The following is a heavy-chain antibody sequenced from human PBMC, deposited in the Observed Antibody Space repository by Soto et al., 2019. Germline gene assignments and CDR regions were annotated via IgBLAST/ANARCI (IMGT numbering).Heavy chain of an antibody. V-gene: IGHV1-18*04. D-gene: IGHD4-17*01. Sequence: ASVKVSCKASGYTFTSYYMHWVRQAPGQGLEWMGIISANNGNTNYAQKLQGRVTMTTDTSTSTAYMELRSLRSDDTAVYYCARDPAVTTVTRGAFDIWGQGTMVTVSS. CDR1: GYTFTSYY. CDR3: ARDPAVTTVTRGAFDI. J-gene: IGHJ3*02. CDR2: ISANNGNT.